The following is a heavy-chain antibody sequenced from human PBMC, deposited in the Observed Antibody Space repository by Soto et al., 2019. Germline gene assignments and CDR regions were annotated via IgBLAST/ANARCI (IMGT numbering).Heavy chain of an antibody. Sequence: PXEXLKISCKASGYXFSNYWVGWVRQMPGKGLELIAIINPGYSESRYSPSFQVQVTISAYKSISTAYLQLNSLKASDTAMYYCARPSNNYVDHWGQGTLGTVSS. V-gene: IGHV5-51*01. CDR2: INPGYSES. J-gene: IGHJ4*02. CDR1: GYXFSNYW. CDR3: ARPSNNYVDH.